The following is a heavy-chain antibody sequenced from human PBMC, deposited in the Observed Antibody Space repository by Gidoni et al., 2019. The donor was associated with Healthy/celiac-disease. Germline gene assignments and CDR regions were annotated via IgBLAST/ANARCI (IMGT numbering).Heavy chain of an antibody. Sequence: QLQLQESGPGLVKPSDTLSLTCTVSGGSISSSSYYWGWIRQPPGKGLEWIGSIYYSGSTYYNPSLKSRVTISVDTSKNQFSLKLSSVTAADTAVYYCARLGFDDSSGYLGVYFDYWGQGTLVTVSS. CDR3: ARLGFDDSSGYLGVYFDY. J-gene: IGHJ4*02. CDR1: GGSISSSSYY. D-gene: IGHD3-22*01. V-gene: IGHV4-39*01. CDR2: IYYSGST.